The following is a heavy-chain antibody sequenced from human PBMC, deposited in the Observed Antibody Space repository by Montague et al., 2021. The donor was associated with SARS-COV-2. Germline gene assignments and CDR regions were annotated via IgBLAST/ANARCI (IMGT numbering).Heavy chain of an antibody. Sequence: SLRLSCAASGFTFNAFWLHWFRQVPGKGLVWVSRIGTDGSSTSYADSLKGRFTVTRDNAKNTLYLQMNSLRDDDTAVYHCARGWNAMDVWGQGTTVTVSS. V-gene: IGHV3-74*01. CDR1: GFTFNAFW. CDR2: IGTDGSST. D-gene: IGHD2-15*01. CDR3: ARGWNAMDV. J-gene: IGHJ6*02.